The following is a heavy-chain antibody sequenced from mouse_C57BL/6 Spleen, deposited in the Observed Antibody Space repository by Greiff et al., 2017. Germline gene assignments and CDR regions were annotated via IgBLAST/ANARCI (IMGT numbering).Heavy chain of an antibody. J-gene: IGHJ4*01. Sequence: EVNVVESGGDLVKPGGSLKLSCAASGFTFSSYGMSWVRQTPDKRLEWVATISGGGSYTYYPDSVKGRFTISRDNAKNTLYLQMSSLKSEDTAMYYCARRFTTDYAMDYWGQGTSDSVCS. CDR2: ISGGGSYT. V-gene: IGHV5-6*02. D-gene: IGHD1-1*01. CDR3: ARRFTTDYAMDY. CDR1: GFTFSSYG.